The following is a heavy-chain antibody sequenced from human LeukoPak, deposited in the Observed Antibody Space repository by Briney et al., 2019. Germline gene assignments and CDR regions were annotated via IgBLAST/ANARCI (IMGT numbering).Heavy chain of an antibody. CDR3: VRGYSGLPY. Sequence: GGSLRLSCAASGFSFSSFWMGWVRQTPGKRPEWVANMNIDGSEKYYADSVKGRFSISRDNARNSVYLQMNSLRVEDTAVYYCVRGYSGLPYWGQGTLVTVSS. CDR1: GFSFSSFW. J-gene: IGHJ4*02. CDR2: MNIDGSEK. V-gene: IGHV3-7*01. D-gene: IGHD1-26*01.